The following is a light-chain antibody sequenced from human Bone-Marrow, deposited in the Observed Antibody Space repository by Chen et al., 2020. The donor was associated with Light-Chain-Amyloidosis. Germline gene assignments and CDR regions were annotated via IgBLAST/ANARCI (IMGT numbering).Light chain of an antibody. V-gene: IGLV2-14*01. CDR1: SSDVGGDNH. Sequence: QSALTQPASVSGSPGQSITISCTGTSSDVGGDNHVSWYQQHPDKAPKLMIYEVTNRPSWVPDRFSGYKSDNTSYLTISGLQTEDGADYFCSSYTITNTLVFGSGTRVTVL. CDR2: EVT. J-gene: IGLJ1*01. CDR3: SSYTITNTLV.